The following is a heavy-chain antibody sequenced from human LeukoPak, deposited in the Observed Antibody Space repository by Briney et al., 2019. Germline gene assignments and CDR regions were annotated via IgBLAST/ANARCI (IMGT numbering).Heavy chain of an antibody. CDR1: GGTFSSYA. Sequence: ASVNVSCKASGGTFSSYAISWVRQAPGQGLEWMGGIIPIFGTANYAQKFQGRVTITTDESTSTAYVELSSLRSEDTAVYYCARNMYYYGSGSYLSSTAYYYYYMDVWGKGTTVTVSS. J-gene: IGHJ6*03. V-gene: IGHV1-69*05. D-gene: IGHD3-10*01. CDR2: IIPIFGTA. CDR3: ARNMYYYGSGSYLSSTAYYYYYMDV.